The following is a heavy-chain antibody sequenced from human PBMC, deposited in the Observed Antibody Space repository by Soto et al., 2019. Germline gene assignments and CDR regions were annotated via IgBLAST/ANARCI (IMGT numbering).Heavy chain of an antibody. CDR2: ISSSGTNA. V-gene: IGHV3-11*01. J-gene: IGHJ4*02. CDR3: ARARIWLLFDY. D-gene: IGHD3-22*01. CDR1: GFTFSDYY. Sequence: QVQLVESGGGLVKPGGSLRLSCAASGFTFSDYYMSWIRRAPGKGLEWVSYISSSGTNAYYVDSVKGRFTISRDNAKNSLYLQMNSLRAEDTAVYYCARARIWLLFDYWGQGTLVTASS.